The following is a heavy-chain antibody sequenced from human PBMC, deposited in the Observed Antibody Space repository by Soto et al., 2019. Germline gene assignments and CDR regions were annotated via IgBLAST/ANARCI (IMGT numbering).Heavy chain of an antibody. V-gene: IGHV1-46*01. CDR1: GYTFTSYY. CDR2: INPIGGST. Sequence: ASVKVSCKASGYTFTSYYMHWVRQAPGQGLEWMGIINPIGGSTSYAQKFQGRVTMTRDTSTSTVYMELSSLRSEDTAVYYCARMKSRYCSSTTCSSAIYYYYGMDVWGQGTTVTSP. J-gene: IGHJ6*02. CDR3: ARMKSRYCSSTTCSSAIYYYYGMDV. D-gene: IGHD2-2*01.